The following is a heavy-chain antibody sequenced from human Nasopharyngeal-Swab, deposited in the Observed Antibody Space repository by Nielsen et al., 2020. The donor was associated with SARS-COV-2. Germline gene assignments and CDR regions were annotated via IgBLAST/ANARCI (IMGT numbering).Heavy chain of an antibody. CDR1: GGSISSGSYY. Sequence: SETLSLTCTVSGGSISSGSYYWSWIRQPAGKGLEWIGRIYTSGSTNYNPSLKRRVTISVDTSKNQFSLKLSSVTAADTAVYYCARDGDYTDVWGQGTTVTVSS. D-gene: IGHD4-11*01. CDR2: IYTSGST. CDR3: ARDGDYTDV. V-gene: IGHV4-61*02. J-gene: IGHJ6*02.